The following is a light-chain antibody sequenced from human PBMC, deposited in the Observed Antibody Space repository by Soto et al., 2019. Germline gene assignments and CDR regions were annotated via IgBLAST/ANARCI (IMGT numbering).Light chain of an antibody. CDR1: SGSIASDY. CDR3: QSVDGKYVV. CDR2: EDS. J-gene: IGLJ2*01. Sequence: NFMLTQPHSVSESPGQTVTISCTRSSGSIASDYVQWYQQRPGSAPINVFFEDSQRPSGVPDRFSGSIDSSSNSASLTISRLTTEDAADYYCQSVDGKYVVFGGGTKLTVL. V-gene: IGLV6-57*04.